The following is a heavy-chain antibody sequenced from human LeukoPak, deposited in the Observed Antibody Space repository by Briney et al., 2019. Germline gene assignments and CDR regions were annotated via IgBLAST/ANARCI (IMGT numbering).Heavy chain of an antibody. CDR2: ISYDGRNK. J-gene: IGHJ1*01. V-gene: IGHV3-30*04. D-gene: IGHD2-21*02. CDR1: GFTFSSYA. Sequence: PGGSLRLSCAASGFTFSSYAMHWVRQAPGKGLEWVAVISYDGRNKYYADSVKGRFTISRDNSKNTLYLQMNSLRAEDTAVYYCARDASLPAYCGGDCYPNFQHWGQGTLVTVSS. CDR3: ARDASLPAYCGGDCYPNFQH.